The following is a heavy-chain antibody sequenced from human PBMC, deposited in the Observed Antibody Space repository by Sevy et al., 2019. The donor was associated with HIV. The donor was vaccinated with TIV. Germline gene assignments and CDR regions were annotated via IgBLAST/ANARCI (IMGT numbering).Heavy chain of an antibody. CDR3: ARGGPHPYLYFDL. J-gene: IGHJ2*01. CDR2: TYYRSRWYN. V-gene: IGHV6-1*01. D-gene: IGHD3-16*01. CDR1: GDSVSGNSAA. Sequence: KQSQTLSLTCAVSGDSVSGNSAAWNWIRQSPSRGLEWLGRTYYRSRWYNDYAISVKSRITINPDTSKNQFSLQLNSVTPEDTAVYYCARGGPHPYLYFDLWGRGTLVTVSS.